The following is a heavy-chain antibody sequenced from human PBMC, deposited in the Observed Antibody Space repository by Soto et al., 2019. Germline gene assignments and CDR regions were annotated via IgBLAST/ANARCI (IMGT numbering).Heavy chain of an antibody. CDR1: GGTFSNYA. Sequence: QVRLVQSGAEVKKPGSSVKVSGKASGGTFSNYAITWLRLAPGHGLEWLGGIIPVFGTVNYAQKFQGRVTITAAESTSPAYMELNRLRSEDTAVYYCARDNPYTNRLGNGFDPWGQGILVIVS. J-gene: IGHJ5*02. D-gene: IGHD2-2*02. CDR3: ARDNPYTNRLGNGFDP. CDR2: IIPVFGTV. V-gene: IGHV1-69*01.